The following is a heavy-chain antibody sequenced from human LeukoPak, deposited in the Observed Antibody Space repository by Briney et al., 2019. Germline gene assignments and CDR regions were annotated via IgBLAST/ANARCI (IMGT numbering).Heavy chain of an antibody. J-gene: IGHJ4*02. D-gene: IGHD3-10*01. V-gene: IGHV4-39*01. CDR2: IYYSGST. Sequence: SETLSLTCTVSGGSISSGTYYWGWIRQSPGKMGLEWIGNIYYSGSTYFNPSLKSRVTISVDTAKNQFSLRLTSVTAADTAVYYCATTYDILSGSAMGDYWGQGTLVTVSS. CDR3: ATTYDILSGSAMGDY. CDR1: GGSISSGTYY.